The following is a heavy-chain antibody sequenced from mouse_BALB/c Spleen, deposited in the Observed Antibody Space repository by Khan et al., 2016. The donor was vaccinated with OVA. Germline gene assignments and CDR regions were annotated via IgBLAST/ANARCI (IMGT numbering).Heavy chain of an antibody. Sequence: EVQLQESGPGLVKPSQSLSLTCTVTGYSITSDYAWNWIRQFPGNKLEWMGYIRYSGSTSYNPSLESRISIIRDTSKNQFFLQLNSVTTEDTATYYCGSIRFYYKFSFFDYWGQGTTLTVSS. V-gene: IGHV3-2*02. CDR3: GSIRFYYKFSFFDY. D-gene: IGHD2-1*01. CDR1: GYSITSDYA. J-gene: IGHJ2*01. CDR2: IRYSGST.